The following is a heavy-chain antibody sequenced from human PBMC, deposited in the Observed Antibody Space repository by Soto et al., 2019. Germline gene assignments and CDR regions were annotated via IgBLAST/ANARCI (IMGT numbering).Heavy chain of an antibody. Sequence: QVQLVQSGAEVKKPGASVKVSCKASGYTFTGYYMHWVRQAPGQGLEWMGWINPNSGGTDYAQTFQGGVTMTRDTSISTAYMELSRLRSDDTAVYYCARDASENDGMDVWGQGTTVTVSS. CDR2: INPNSGGT. D-gene: IGHD1-1*01. CDR3: ARDASENDGMDV. V-gene: IGHV1-2*02. J-gene: IGHJ6*02. CDR1: GYTFTGYY.